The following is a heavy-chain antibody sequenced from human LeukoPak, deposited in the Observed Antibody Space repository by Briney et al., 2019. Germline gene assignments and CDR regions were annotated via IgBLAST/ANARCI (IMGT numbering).Heavy chain of an antibody. Sequence: HPGGSLRLSCAASGFTFSNFDMHWVRQAPGKGLEWVAFIRYDGGDKYFVDSVKGRLTISRDNSKNILYLQMYRLSAEDTAVYYCAKNRLGQTYADSFEIWGQGTMVSVSS. CDR3: AKNRLGQTYADSFEI. V-gene: IGHV3-30*02. J-gene: IGHJ3*02. CDR2: IRYDGGDK. D-gene: IGHD2/OR15-2a*01. CDR1: GFTFSNFD.